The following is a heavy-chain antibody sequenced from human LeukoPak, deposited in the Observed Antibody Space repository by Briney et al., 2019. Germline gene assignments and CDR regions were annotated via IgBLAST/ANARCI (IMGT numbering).Heavy chain of an antibody. CDR2: ISAYNGNT. J-gene: IGHJ4*02. V-gene: IGHV1-18*01. Sequence: ASVKVSCKASGYTFTSYGISWVRQAPGQGLEWMGWISAYNGNTNYAQKLQGRVTMTTDTSTSTAYMELRSLRSDDTAVYYCARDIRPTYYYDSSGSGYWGQGTLVTVSS. D-gene: IGHD3-22*01. CDR3: ARDIRPTYYYDSSGSGY. CDR1: GYTFTSYG.